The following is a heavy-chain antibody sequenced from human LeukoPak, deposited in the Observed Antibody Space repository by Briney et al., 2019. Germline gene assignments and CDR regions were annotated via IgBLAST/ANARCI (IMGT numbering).Heavy chain of an antibody. CDR1: GFTFSSYA. V-gene: IGHV3-23*01. CDR3: AKDDNDFWSGYPPN. Sequence: GSLRHSCAASGFTFSSYAMSWVRQAPGKGLEWVSAISGSGGSTYYADSVKGRFTISRDNSKNTLYLQMNSLRADDTAVYYCAKDDNDFWSGYPPNWGQGTLVTVSS. J-gene: IGHJ4*02. CDR2: ISGSGGST. D-gene: IGHD3-3*01.